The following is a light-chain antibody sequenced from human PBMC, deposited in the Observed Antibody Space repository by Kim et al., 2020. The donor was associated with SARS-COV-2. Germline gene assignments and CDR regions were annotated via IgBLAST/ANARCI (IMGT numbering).Light chain of an antibody. CDR2: GNS. V-gene: IGLV1-40*01. Sequence: RVTISGTGGSSNIGAGYDVHWYQQLPGTAPKLLMYGNSNRPSGVPDRFSGSKSGTSASLAITGLQAEDEADYYCQSYDNSLSGWVFGGGTQLTVL. J-gene: IGLJ3*02. CDR1: SSNIGAGYD. CDR3: QSYDNSLSGWV.